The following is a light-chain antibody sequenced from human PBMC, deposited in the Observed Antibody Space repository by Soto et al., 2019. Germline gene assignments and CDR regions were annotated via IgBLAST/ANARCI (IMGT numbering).Light chain of an antibody. Sequence: EIVLTQSPGTLSLSPGERATLSCRASQSVGGNYLAWYQQKPGQAPRLLFYGASSRATGIPDRFSGSGSGTDFTLTISRLEPEDVAVYYCQQYGSSPWTFGQGTKVDIK. J-gene: IGKJ1*01. CDR2: GAS. CDR3: QQYGSSPWT. CDR1: QSVGGNY. V-gene: IGKV3-20*01.